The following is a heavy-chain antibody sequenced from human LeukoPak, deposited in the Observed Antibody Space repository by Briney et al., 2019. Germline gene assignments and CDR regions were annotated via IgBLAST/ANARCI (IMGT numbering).Heavy chain of an antibody. D-gene: IGHD3-10*01. Sequence: PSETLSLTCAVSGGSISSNWWSWVRQPPGKGLEWIGEIDHSGSTNYNPSLKSRVTISVDKSESQFSLKLSSVTAADTAVYYCVREANYYGSGSYFEGTFDYWGQGSLVTVSS. CDR1: GGSISSNW. J-gene: IGHJ4*02. CDR2: IDHSGST. V-gene: IGHV4-4*02. CDR3: VREANYYGSGSYFEGTFDY.